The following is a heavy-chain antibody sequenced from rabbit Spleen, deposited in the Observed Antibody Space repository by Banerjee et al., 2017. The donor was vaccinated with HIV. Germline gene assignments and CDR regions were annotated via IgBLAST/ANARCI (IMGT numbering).Heavy chain of an antibody. D-gene: IGHD4-1*01. CDR3: ARDRSSAWGAPFDLNYYFNL. CDR1: GFPFSNKAV. Sequence: QEQLEESGGGLVKPEGSLTLTCKASGFPFSNKAVMCWVRQAPGKGLEWIACINAVTGKAVYANWAKGRSTFSKTSSTTVTLQMTSLTAADTATYFCARDRSSAWGAPFDLNYYFNLWGPGTLVTVS. J-gene: IGHJ4*01. V-gene: IGHV1S45*01. CDR2: INAVTGKA.